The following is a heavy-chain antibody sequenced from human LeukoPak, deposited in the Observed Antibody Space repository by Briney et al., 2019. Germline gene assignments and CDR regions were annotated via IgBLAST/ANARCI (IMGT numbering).Heavy chain of an antibody. Sequence: GRALRLSCAASGFTFSSYGIHWVRQAPGKGLEWVAVIWYDGSNKYYADSVKGRFTISRDNSKNTLYLQMNSLRAEDTAVYYCAKASREGFDYWGQGTLVTVSS. CDR3: AKASREGFDY. CDR1: GFTFSSYG. CDR2: IWYDGSNK. V-gene: IGHV3-33*06. J-gene: IGHJ4*02.